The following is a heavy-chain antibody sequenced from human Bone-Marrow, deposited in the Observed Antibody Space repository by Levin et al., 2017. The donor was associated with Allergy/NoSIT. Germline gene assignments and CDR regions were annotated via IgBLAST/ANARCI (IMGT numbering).Heavy chain of an antibody. CDR1: GGTFSSYA. D-gene: IGHD6-19*01. CDR3: ARDWGDSSGLGGPYYYYGMDV. Sequence: KISCKASGGTFSSYAISWVRQAPGQGLEWMGGIIPIFGTANYAQKFQGRVTITADKSTSTAYMELSSLRSEDTAVYYCARDWGDSSGLGGPYYYYGMDVWGQGTTVTVSS. J-gene: IGHJ6*02. V-gene: IGHV1-69*06. CDR2: IIPIFGTA.